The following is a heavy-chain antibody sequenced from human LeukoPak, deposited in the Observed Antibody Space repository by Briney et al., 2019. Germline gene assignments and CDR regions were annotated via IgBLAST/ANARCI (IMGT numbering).Heavy chain of an antibody. J-gene: IGHJ4*02. D-gene: IGHD5-24*01. Sequence: GGSLRLSCVVSGFTFSTYWMSWVRQAPGKGLECVATIKQDGSVKNYGDSVQGRFTISRDNAKNSLYLQMHSLRSDDTAIYFCARSDLGTITAGPFNYWGQGALVAVSS. CDR3: ARSDLGTITAGPFNY. CDR2: IKQDGSVK. V-gene: IGHV3-7*03. CDR1: GFTFSTYW.